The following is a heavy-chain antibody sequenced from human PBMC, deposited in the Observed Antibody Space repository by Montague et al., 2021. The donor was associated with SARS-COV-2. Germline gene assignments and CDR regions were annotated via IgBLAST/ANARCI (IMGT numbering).Heavy chain of an antibody. V-gene: IGHV4-59*01. Sequence: SETLSLTCTVSGGSISNYYWSWIRQPPGRGLEWIGYIYYSGSTDYSPSLKSRVTISLDTSKSQFSLKVTSVTAADTAVYYCARGGGYYNYGLDVWGPGTTVTV. J-gene: IGHJ6*02. CDR2: IYYSGST. D-gene: IGHD3-22*01. CDR3: ARGGGYYNYGLDV. CDR1: GGSISNYY.